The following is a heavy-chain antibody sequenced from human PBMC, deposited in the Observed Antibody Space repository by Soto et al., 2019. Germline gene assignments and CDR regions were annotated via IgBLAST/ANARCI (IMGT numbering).Heavy chain of an antibody. CDR3: ARDDYRGGGPYYYYGMDV. CDR2: IYYSGST. CDR1: GGSVSSGNYY. Sequence: SETLSLTCTVSGGSVSSGNYYWSWIRQPPGKGLEWIGYIYYSGSTNYNPSLKSRVTISVDTSKNQFSLKRSSVTAADTAVYYCARDDYRGGGPYYYYGMDVWGQGTTVTVSS. J-gene: IGHJ6*02. D-gene: IGHD4-4*01. V-gene: IGHV4-61*01.